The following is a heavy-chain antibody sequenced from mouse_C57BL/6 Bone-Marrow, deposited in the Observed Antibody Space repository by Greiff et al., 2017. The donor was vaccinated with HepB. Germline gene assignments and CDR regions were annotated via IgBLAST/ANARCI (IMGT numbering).Heavy chain of an antibody. J-gene: IGHJ3*01. CDR3: ASYYYGSSYEAY. CDR1: GYTFTSYW. D-gene: IGHD1-1*01. CDR2: IHPNSGST. Sequence: QVQLQQPGAELVKPGASVKLSCKASGYTFTSYWMHWVKQRPGQGLEWIGMIHPNSGSTNYNEKFKSEATLTVDKSSSTAYMQLSSLTSEDSAVYYCASYYYGSSYEAYWGQGTLVTVSA. V-gene: IGHV1-64*01.